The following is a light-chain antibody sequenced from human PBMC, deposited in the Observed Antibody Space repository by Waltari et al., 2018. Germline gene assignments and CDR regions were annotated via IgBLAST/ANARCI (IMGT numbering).Light chain of an antibody. CDR1: SSDVGGSDF. J-gene: IGLJ3*02. V-gene: IGLV2-8*01. CDR3: SSYAATYNLV. Sequence: QSALTQPPSASGSPGQSITIACTGTSSDVGGSDFFSWYQQYPGKAPKLIIYEITQRPSGVPDRFSGSKSGNMASLTVSGLQPEDEAEYFCSSYAATYNLVFGGGTKLTV. CDR2: EIT.